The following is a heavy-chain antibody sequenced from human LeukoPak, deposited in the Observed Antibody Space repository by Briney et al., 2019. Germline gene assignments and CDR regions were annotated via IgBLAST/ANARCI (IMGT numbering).Heavy chain of an antibody. CDR2: INPNSGGT. V-gene: IGHV1-2*06. CDR3: ARPVLKGYDNCGY. J-gene: IGHJ4*02. Sequence: ASVKVSYKASGYTFTSYYMHWVRQAPGQGLEWMGRINPNSGGTNYAQKFQGRVTMTRDTSISTAYMELSRLRSDDTAVYYCARPVLKGYDNCGYWGQGTLVTVSS. CDR1: GYTFTSYY. D-gene: IGHD1-20*01.